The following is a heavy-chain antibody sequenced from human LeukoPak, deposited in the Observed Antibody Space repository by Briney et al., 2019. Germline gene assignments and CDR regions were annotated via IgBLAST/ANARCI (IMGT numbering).Heavy chain of an antibody. V-gene: IGHV1-2*02. D-gene: IGHD2-2*01. CDR3: ARGPYKDIVVVPAARQYNWFDP. CDR1: GYTFTGYY. CDR2: INPNSGGT. Sequence: GASVKVSCKASGYTFTGYYMHWVRQAPGQGLEWMGWINPNSGGTNYAQKFQGRVTMTRDTSISTAYMELSRLRSDDTAVYYCARGPYKDIVVVPAARQYNWFDPWGQGTPVTVSS. J-gene: IGHJ5*02.